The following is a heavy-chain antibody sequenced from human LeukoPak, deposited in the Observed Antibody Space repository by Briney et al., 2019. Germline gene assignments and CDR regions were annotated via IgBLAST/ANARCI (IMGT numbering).Heavy chain of an antibody. CDR1: GYTFTSYG. Sequence: GASVKVSCKASGYTFTSYGISWVRQAPGQGLEWMGWISAYNGNTNYAQKLQGRVTMTTDTSTSTAYMELRSLRSDDTAVYYCARGPSYYDYVWGSYRSLFDYWGQETLVTVSS. CDR2: ISAYNGNT. CDR3: ARGPSYYDYVWGSYRSLFDY. J-gene: IGHJ4*02. V-gene: IGHV1-18*01. D-gene: IGHD3-16*02.